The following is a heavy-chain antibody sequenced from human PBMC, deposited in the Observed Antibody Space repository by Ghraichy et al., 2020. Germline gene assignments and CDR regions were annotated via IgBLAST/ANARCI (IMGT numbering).Heavy chain of an antibody. J-gene: IGHJ6*02. V-gene: IGHV1-69*06. Sequence: SVKVSCKASGGTFSSYAISWVRQAPGQGLEWMGGIIPIFGTANYAQKFQGRVTITADKSTSTAYMELSSLRSEDTAMYYCARGFSSSSDRLYYYGMDVWGQGTTVTVSS. CDR3: ARGFSSSSDRLYYYGMDV. D-gene: IGHD6-6*01. CDR1: GGTFSSYA. CDR2: IIPIFGTA.